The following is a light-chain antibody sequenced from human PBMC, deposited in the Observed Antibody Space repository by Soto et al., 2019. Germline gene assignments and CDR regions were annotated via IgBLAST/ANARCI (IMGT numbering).Light chain of an antibody. Sequence: EIVMTQSPATLSVSPGERATLSCRASQSVTSNLAGYQQKPAQAPRLLIFGASTRATGIPARFSGSGSGTEFTLTISSLQSEDFAVYYCQQYNNWPFTFGPGTKVDIK. CDR2: GAS. CDR1: QSVTSN. CDR3: QQYNNWPFT. J-gene: IGKJ3*01. V-gene: IGKV3-15*01.